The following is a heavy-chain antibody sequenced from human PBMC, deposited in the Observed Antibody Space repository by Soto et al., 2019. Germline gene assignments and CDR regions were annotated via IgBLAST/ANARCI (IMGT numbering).Heavy chain of an antibody. CDR2: IGAQET. CDR3: ARDAVPGNGKYDWFDP. Sequence: GGSLRLSCATSGFTFSIYAMTWVRQAPGKGLEWVATIGAQETHYTDSVRGRFIVSRDNSKNALFLQMNSLRVEDTAIYFCARDAVPGNGKYDWFDPWGQGTLVTVSS. CDR1: GFTFSIYA. J-gene: IGHJ5*02. D-gene: IGHD6-19*01. V-gene: IGHV3-23*01.